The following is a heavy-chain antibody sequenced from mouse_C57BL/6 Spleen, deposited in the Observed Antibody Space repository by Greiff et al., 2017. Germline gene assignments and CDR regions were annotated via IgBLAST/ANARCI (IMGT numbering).Heavy chain of an antibody. V-gene: IGHV1-72*01. CDR2: IDPNSGGT. Sequence: QVQLQQPGAELVKPGASVKLSCKASGYTFTSYWMHWVKQRPGRGLEWIGRIDPNSGGTKYNEKFKSKATLTVDKPSSTAYMQLSSLTSEDSAVYYCARNQKTGPPYWYFDVWGTGTTVTVSS. CDR3: ARNQKTGPPYWYFDV. J-gene: IGHJ1*03. CDR1: GYTFTSYW. D-gene: IGHD4-1*01.